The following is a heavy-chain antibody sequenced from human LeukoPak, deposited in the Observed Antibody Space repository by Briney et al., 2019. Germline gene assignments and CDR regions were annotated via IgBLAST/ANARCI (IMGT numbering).Heavy chain of an antibody. CDR3: ARTYNTYYFDS. V-gene: IGHV4-4*07. J-gene: IGHJ4*02. CDR2: IYTSGST. D-gene: IGHD1-14*01. CDR1: GGSISSYY. Sequence: SETLSLTCTVSGGSISSYYWSWIRQPAGKGLEWIGRIYTSGSTNYNPSLKSRVTISVDTSKTQFSLRLSSVTAADTAVFYCARTYNTYYFDSWGQGALVTVSS.